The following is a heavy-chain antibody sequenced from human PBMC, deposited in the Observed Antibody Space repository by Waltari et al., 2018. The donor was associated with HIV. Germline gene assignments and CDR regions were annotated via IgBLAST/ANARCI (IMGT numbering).Heavy chain of an antibody. Sequence: QITLKESGPTLVKPTQTLTPTCTSSGFSLSTRGAGVGWIRQPPGKALEWLALLYWNDEERYSPSLKSRLTITKHTSKNQVLLTMTDMDPVDTATYYCAHRLGSRTWYGNFDYWGQGILVSVSS. CDR1: GFSLSTRGAG. CDR2: LYWNDEE. CDR3: AHRLGSRTWYGNFDY. V-gene: IGHV2-5*01. J-gene: IGHJ4*02. D-gene: IGHD6-13*01.